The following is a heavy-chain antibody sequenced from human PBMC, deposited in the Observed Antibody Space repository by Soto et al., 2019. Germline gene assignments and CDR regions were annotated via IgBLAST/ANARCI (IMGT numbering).Heavy chain of an antibody. D-gene: IGHD5-18*01. Sequence: EVQLLESGGGLVQPGGSLRLSCAASGFTFSSYAMSWVRQAPGKGLEWVSAISGSGGSTYYADSVKGRFTISRDNSKNALYLQMNSLRAEDTAVYYCAKDLSIQLWLYPVDYWGQGTLVTVSS. V-gene: IGHV3-23*01. J-gene: IGHJ4*02. CDR3: AKDLSIQLWLYPVDY. CDR1: GFTFSSYA. CDR2: ISGSGGST.